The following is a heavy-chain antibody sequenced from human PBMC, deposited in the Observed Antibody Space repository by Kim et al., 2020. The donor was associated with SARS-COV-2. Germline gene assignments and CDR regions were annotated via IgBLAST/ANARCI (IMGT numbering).Heavy chain of an antibody. Sequence: ASVKVSCKASGYMFTSYAMHWARQAPGQRLEWMGWINADNGKTLYSQKFRGRVTFTTDTSATTVQMELNSLTSEDTAVYYCARQCLVNWFDPWGQGTLVT. CDR1: GYMFTSYA. V-gene: IGHV1-3*01. CDR3: ARQCLVNWFDP. CDR2: INADNGKT. D-gene: IGHD6-19*01. J-gene: IGHJ5*02.